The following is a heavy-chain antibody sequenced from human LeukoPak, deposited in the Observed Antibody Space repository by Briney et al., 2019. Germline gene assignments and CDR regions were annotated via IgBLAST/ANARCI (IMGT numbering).Heavy chain of an antibody. CDR3: ARANPGYGDYVFDAFDI. J-gene: IGHJ3*02. V-gene: IGHV3-7*03. D-gene: IGHD4-17*01. CDR2: IKQDGSEK. CDR1: GFTFSSYW. Sequence: GGSLRLSCAASGFTFSSYWMSWVRQAPGKGLEWVANIKQDGSEKYYVDSVKGRFTISRDNAKNSLYLQINSLRAEDTAVYYCARANPGYGDYVFDAFDIWGQGTMVTVSS.